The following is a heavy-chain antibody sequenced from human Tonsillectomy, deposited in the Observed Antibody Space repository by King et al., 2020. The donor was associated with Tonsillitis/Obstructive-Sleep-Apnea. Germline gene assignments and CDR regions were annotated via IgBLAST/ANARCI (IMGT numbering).Heavy chain of an antibody. CDR3: ARAIGSNYGNYYYYYMDV. CDR2: IYYSGST. V-gene: IGHV4-31*01. J-gene: IGHJ6*03. CDR1: GGSISSGSYY. D-gene: IGHD4-11*01. Sequence: QLQESGPGLLKPSQTLSLTCTVSGGSISSGSYYWSWIRQHPGKGLEWIGYIYYSGSTYRNPSLNSLVTISLDTSKNQFSLKLSSVTAADTAVYYCARAIGSNYGNYYYYYMDVWGKGTTVTVSS.